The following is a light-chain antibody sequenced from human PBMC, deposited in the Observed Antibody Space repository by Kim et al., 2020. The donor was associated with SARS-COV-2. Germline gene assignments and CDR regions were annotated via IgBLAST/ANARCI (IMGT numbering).Light chain of an antibody. V-gene: IGLV4-69*01. J-gene: IGLJ2*01. Sequence: QLVLTQSPSASASLGASVKLTCTLSSGHSTYAIAWYQQQPDKSPRYLMKLYSDGRHVKGDGIPDRLSGSSSGPQRYLTISSLQSEDEADYYCQTWGSGTVVFGGGTQLTVL. CDR1: SGHSTYA. CDR3: QTWGSGTVV. CDR2: LYSDGRH.